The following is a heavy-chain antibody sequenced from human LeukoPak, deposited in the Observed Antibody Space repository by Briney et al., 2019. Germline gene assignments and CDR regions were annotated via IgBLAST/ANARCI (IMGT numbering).Heavy chain of an antibody. J-gene: IGHJ4*02. V-gene: IGHV3-30*04. CDR3: ARDYGAYYGSGSYSSFDY. D-gene: IGHD3-10*01. CDR2: ISYDESSK. CDR1: EFPFSSYA. Sequence: GGSLRLSCAASEFPFSSYAMHWVRQAPGKGLEWVAVISYDESSKYYADSVKGRFTISRDNSKNTLYLQMNSLRADDTAVYYCARDYGAYYGSGSYSSFDYWGQGTLVTVSS.